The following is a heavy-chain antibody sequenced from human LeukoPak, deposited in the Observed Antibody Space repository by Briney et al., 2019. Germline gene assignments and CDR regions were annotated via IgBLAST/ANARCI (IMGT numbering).Heavy chain of an antibody. V-gene: IGHV4-34*01. J-gene: IGHJ4*02. CDR2: ITHSGST. CDR1: GGSFSSYY. CDR3: ARHGEAAAGVDY. D-gene: IGHD6-13*01. Sequence: SETLSLTCAVYGGSFSSYYWSWIRQSPGKGLEWIGEITHSGSTNYNPSLKSRVTISVDASKNQFSLNLSSVTAADTGVYYCARHGEAAAGVDYWGQGTLVTVSS.